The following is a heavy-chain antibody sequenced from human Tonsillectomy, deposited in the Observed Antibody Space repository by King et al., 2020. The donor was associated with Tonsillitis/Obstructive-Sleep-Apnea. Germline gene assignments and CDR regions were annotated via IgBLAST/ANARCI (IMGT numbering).Heavy chain of an antibody. D-gene: IGHD6-6*01. CDR1: GGSISSYY. V-gene: IGHV4-59*08. CDR2: IYYSGST. J-gene: IGHJ6*03. Sequence: QLQESGPGLVKPSETLSLTCTVSGGSISSYYWSWIRQPPGKGLEWSGYIYYSGSTNYNPSLKSRVTISVDTSKNQFSLKLSSVTAADTAVYYCASIAARPWYYYYYYDMDVWGKGTTVTVSS. CDR3: ASIAARPWYYYYYYDMDV.